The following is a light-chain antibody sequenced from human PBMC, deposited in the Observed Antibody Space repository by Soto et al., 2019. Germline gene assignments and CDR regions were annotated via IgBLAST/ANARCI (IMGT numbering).Light chain of an antibody. CDR2: DAS. CDR3: QQRHMWPIT. V-gene: IGKV3-11*01. CDR1: QSVSSN. J-gene: IGKJ5*01. Sequence: EIVMTQSPATLSVSPGERATLSCRASQSVSSNLAWYQQKPGQAPRLLIYDASNRVTGIPPRFSGSGSGTDFTLTISSLEPEDSAVYYCQQRHMWPITFGQGTRLEIK.